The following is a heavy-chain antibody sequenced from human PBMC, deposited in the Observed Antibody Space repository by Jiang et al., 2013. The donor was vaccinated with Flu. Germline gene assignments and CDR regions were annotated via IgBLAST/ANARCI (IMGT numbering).Heavy chain of an antibody. D-gene: IGHD3-22*01. Sequence: GAEVKKPGESLKISCKGSGYSFTSYWIGWVRQMPGKGLEWMGIIYPGDSDTRYSPSFQGQVTISVDKSISTAYLQWSSLKASDTAMYYCARRGRSAYYYNFDYWAREPWSPSPQ. CDR2: IYPGDSDT. V-gene: IGHV5-51*01. CDR3: ARRGRSAYYYNFDY. CDR1: GYSFTSYW. J-gene: IGHJ4*02.